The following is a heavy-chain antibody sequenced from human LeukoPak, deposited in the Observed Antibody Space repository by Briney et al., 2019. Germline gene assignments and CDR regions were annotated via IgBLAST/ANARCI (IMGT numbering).Heavy chain of an antibody. CDR1: GFTFSSYA. J-gene: IGHJ4*02. CDR3: AKAHGSGSFDY. Sequence: SGGSLRLSCAASGFTFSSYAMSWVRQAPGKGLEWVAVISYDGSNKYYADSVKGRFTISRDNSKNTLYLQMNSLRAEDTAVYYCAKAHGSGSFDYWGQGTLVTVSS. CDR2: ISYDGSNK. D-gene: IGHD3-10*01. V-gene: IGHV3-30*18.